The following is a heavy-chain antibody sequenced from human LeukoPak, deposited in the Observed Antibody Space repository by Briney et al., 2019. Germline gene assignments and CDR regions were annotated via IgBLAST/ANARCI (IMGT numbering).Heavy chain of an antibody. J-gene: IGHJ4*02. D-gene: IGHD2-15*01. V-gene: IGHV3-23*01. CDR3: AKNFGSGVFDY. CDR2: ISVNGGTT. Sequence: GGSLRLSCAASGFTFSSYAMTWVRQAPGKGLEWVSSISVNGGTTYYADSVKGRFTISRDNSKNTLYLQMNSLRAEDTAVYYCAKNFGSGVFDYWGQGTLVTVSS. CDR1: GFTFSSYA.